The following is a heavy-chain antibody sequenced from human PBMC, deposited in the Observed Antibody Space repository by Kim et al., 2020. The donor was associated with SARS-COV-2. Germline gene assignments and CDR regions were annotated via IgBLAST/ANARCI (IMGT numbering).Heavy chain of an antibody. CDR1: GGSFSGYY. J-gene: IGHJ5*02. Sequence: SETLSLTCAVYGGSFSGYYWSWIRQPPGKGLEWIGEINHSGSTNYNPSLKSRVTISVDTSKNQFSLKLSSVTAADTAVYYCARALGTMVRGVIFPWGQGTLVTVSS. CDR2: INHSGST. D-gene: IGHD3-10*01. CDR3: ARALGTMVRGVIFP. V-gene: IGHV4-34*01.